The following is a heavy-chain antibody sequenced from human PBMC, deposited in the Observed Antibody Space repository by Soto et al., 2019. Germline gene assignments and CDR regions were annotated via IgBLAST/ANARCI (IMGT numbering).Heavy chain of an antibody. D-gene: IGHD3-9*01. CDR3: ARGGSNDWQVAFDI. CDR2: INHSGSN. Sequence: LSLTCVVSDGSFSTYYYNWIRQSPGKGLEWIGEINHSGSNNYSPSLKSRVTMSLDTSKNQFSLKLTSVTAADTAVYYCARGGSNDWQVAFDIWGQGTMVTVSS. J-gene: IGHJ3*02. CDR1: DGSFSTYY. V-gene: IGHV4-34*01.